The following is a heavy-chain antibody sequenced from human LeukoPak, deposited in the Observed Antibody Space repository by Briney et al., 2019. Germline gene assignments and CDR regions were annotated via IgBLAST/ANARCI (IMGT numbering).Heavy chain of an antibody. CDR2: IYHSGST. CDR3: ARGGEMATITPWLDP. J-gene: IGHJ5*02. Sequence: SSETLSLTCTVSGYSISSGYYWGWIRQPPGKGLEWIGSIYHSGSTYYNPSLKSRVTISVDTSKNQFSLKLSSVTAADTAVYYCARGGEMATITPWLDPWGQGTLVTVSS. CDR1: GYSISSGYY. V-gene: IGHV4-38-2*02. D-gene: IGHD5-24*01.